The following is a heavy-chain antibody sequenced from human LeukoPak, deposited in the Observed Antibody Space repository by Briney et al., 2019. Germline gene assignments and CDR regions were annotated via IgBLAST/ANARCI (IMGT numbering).Heavy chain of an antibody. CDR3: ATAPLEYGSGTPSWFDP. CDR1: GGSISISSYY. CDR2: IYYSGST. V-gene: IGHV4-39*07. J-gene: IGHJ5*02. Sequence: PSETLSLTCTVSGGSISISSYYWGWIRQPPGKGLEWIGSIYYSGSTYYNPSLKSRVTISVDTSKNQFSLKLSSVTAADTAVYYCATAPLEYGSGTPSWFDPWGQGTLVTVSS. D-gene: IGHD3-10*01.